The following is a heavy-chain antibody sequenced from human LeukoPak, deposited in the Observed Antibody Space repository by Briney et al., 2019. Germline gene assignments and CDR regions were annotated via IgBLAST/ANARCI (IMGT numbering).Heavy chain of an antibody. D-gene: IGHD4-17*01. V-gene: IGHV4-31*03. Sequence: SQTLSLTCTVSGGSISRGGYYWNWIRQHPREGLEWIGYFYYSRTTSYNPSLKSRATISVDTSNNQFSLKLSSVTAADAAVYYCARGDYGLYFFDSWGRGTLVTVSS. CDR2: FYYSRTT. CDR3: ARGDYGLYFFDS. J-gene: IGHJ4*02. CDR1: GGSISRGGYY.